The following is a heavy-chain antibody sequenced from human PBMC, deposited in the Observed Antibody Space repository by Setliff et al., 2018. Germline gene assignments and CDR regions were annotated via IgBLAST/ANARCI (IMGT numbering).Heavy chain of an antibody. D-gene: IGHD3-22*01. CDR3: ARITYYYDSSGYYPDACDI. Sequence: GESLKISCKGSGYSFTSYWIGWVRQMPGKGLEWMGIIYPGDSDTRYSPSFQGQVTISADKSISTAYLQWSSLKASDTAMYYCARITYYYDSSGYYPDACDIWGQGTMVTVSS. CDR2: IYPGDSDT. CDR1: GYSFTSYW. J-gene: IGHJ3*02. V-gene: IGHV5-51*01.